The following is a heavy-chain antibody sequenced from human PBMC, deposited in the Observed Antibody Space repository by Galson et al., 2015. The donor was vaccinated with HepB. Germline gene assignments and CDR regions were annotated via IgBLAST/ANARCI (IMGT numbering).Heavy chain of an antibody. CDR2: INHSGST. V-gene: IGHV4-34*01. J-gene: IGHJ5*02. CDR3: ARVGTSSGKSLPDWFDP. D-gene: IGHD3-10*01. Sequence: LSLTCAVYGGSFSGYYWSWIRQPPGKGLEWIGEINHSGSTNYNPSLKSRVTISVDTSKNQFSLKLSSVTAADTAVYYCARVGTSSGKSLPDWFDPWGQGTLVTVSS. CDR1: GGSFSGYY.